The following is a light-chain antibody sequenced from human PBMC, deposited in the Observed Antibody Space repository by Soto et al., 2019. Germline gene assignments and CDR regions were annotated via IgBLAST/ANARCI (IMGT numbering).Light chain of an antibody. CDR3: QQYGSSPYA. V-gene: IGKV3-20*01. CDR2: IAS. Sequence: EVVLTQSPGTLSLSPGERATLSCRASQSVSRSYLAWYQQKPGQAPRLLIYIASSRATGIPDRFSGSGSGTDFTLTISGLEPEDFAMYYCQQYGSSPYAFGQGTKLEIK. J-gene: IGKJ2*01. CDR1: QSVSRSY.